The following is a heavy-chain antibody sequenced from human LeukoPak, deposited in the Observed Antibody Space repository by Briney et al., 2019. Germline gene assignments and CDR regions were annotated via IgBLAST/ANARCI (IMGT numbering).Heavy chain of an antibody. CDR1: GFPFSNYW. CDR3: VRDRGYSTFDY. CDR2: MKEDGGEI. V-gene: IGHV3-7*01. D-gene: IGHD4-23*01. Sequence: GGSLRLSCAGSGFPFSNYWMAWVRQAPGKGLEWMANMKEDGGEINYVDSVKGRFTISRDNAKNSLDLQMNSLRVDDTAVYYCVRDRGYSTFDYWGQGTLVIVSS. J-gene: IGHJ4*02.